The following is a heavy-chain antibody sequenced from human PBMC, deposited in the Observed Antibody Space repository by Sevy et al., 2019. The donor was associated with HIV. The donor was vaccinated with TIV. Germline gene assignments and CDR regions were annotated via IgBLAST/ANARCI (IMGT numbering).Heavy chain of an antibody. Sequence: GGSLRLSCTASGFYFGIHWVRQAPGKGLEWVALIWYDGINKDYADSVKGRFTISRDNSKNTVFLQMNSLRVEDTGMYYCARWGNSSGIDYWGQGTLVTVSS. CDR1: GFYFG. CDR2: IWYDGINK. J-gene: IGHJ4*02. D-gene: IGHD3-22*01. V-gene: IGHV3-33*01. CDR3: ARWGNSSGIDY.